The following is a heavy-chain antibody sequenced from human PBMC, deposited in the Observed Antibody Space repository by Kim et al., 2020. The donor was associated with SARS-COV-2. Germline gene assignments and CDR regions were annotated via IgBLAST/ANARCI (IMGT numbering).Heavy chain of an antibody. J-gene: IGHJ4*02. Sequence: SETLSLTCTVSGGSISSGDYYWSWIRQPPGKGLEWIGYIYYSGSTYYNPSLKSRVTISVDTSKNQFSLKLSSVTAADTAVYYCARIPLTYYYDSSGYYSRDYWGQGTLVTVSS. D-gene: IGHD3-22*01. CDR2: IYYSGST. V-gene: IGHV4-30-4*01. CDR3: ARIPLTYYYDSSGYYSRDY. CDR1: GGSISSGDYY.